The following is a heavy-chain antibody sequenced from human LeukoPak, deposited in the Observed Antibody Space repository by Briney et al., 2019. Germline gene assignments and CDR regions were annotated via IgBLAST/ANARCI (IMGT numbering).Heavy chain of an antibody. CDR1: GGSISSGGYS. V-gene: IGHV4-30-2*01. D-gene: IGHD4-17*01. J-gene: IGHJ4*02. Sequence: SETLSLTCAVSGGSISSGGYSWSWIRQPPGKGLEWIGYIYHSGSTYYNPSLKSRVTISVDRSKNQFSLKLSSVTAADTAVYYCARVYGDYRLDYFDYWGQGTLVTVSS. CDR3: ARVYGDYRLDYFDY. CDR2: IYHSGST.